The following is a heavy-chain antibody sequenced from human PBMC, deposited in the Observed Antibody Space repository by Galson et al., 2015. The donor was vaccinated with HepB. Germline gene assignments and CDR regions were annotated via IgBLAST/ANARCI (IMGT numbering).Heavy chain of an antibody. V-gene: IGHV4-31*03. CDR1: GGSISSGGYY. CDR2: IYYSGST. D-gene: IGHD6-13*01. Sequence: TLSLTCTVSGGSISSGGYYWSWIRQHPGKGLEWIGYIYYSGSTYYNPSLKSRVTISVDTSKNQFSLKLGSVTAADTAVYYCARGSVRVYLDYWGQGTLVTVSS. J-gene: IGHJ4*02. CDR3: ARGSVRVYLDY.